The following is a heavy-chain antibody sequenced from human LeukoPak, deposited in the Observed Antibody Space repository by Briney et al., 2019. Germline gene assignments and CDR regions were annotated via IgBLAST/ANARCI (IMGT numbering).Heavy chain of an antibody. V-gene: IGHV3-21*01. D-gene: IGHD3-3*01. CDR3: ARAPDDYDFWSGYYTTWRYFDY. CDR2: ISSSSSYI. Sequence: PGGSLRLSCAASGFTFSSYSMNWVRQAPGKGLEWVSSISSSSSYIYYADSVKGRFTISRDNAKNSLYLQMNSLRAEDTAVYYSARAPDDYDFWSGYYTTWRYFDYWGQGTLVTVSS. CDR1: GFTFSSYS. J-gene: IGHJ4*02.